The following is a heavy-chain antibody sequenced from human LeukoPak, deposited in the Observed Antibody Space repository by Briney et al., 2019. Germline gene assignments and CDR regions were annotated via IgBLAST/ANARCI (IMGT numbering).Heavy chain of an antibody. Sequence: ASVKVSCRALGYIFTDYYIYWVRQAPGQGLEWMGWINPNSGGTNYAQKFQGRVTMTRDTSISTSYMELNRLTFDDTAVYYCAREEYGDYRYYYYYYMDVWGKGTTVTVSS. CDR2: INPNSGGT. D-gene: IGHD4-17*01. CDR1: GYIFTDYY. CDR3: AREEYGDYRYYYYYYMDV. V-gene: IGHV1-2*02. J-gene: IGHJ6*03.